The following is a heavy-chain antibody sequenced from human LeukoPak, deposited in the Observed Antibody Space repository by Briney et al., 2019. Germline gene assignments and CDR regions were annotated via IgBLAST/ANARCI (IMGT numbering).Heavy chain of an antibody. CDR2: IWYDGSNK. J-gene: IGHJ5*02. D-gene: IGHD2-2*01. V-gene: IGHV3-33*06. CDR1: GFTFSSYG. CDR3: AKEYCSSTSCYGNWFDP. Sequence: SGGSLRLSCAASGFTFSSYGMHWVRQAPGKRLELVAVIWYDGSNKYYADSVKGRFTISRDNSKKTLYLQMNSLRAEDTAVYYCAKEYCSSTSCYGNWFDPWGQGTLVTVSS.